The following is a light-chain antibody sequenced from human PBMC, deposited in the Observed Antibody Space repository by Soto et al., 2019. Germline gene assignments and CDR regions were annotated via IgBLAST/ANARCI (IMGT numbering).Light chain of an antibody. CDR2: GAS. V-gene: IGKV3-20*01. Sequence: EIVLTQSPGTLSLSPGERATLSCRASQSVSNSYLAWYQQKPGQAPRLLIYGASSRATGIHDRFSGSGSGTDFTLTINRLEPEDFAVYFCHQYGYTSYTFVQGTKLEIQ. CDR3: HQYGYTSYT. CDR1: QSVSNSY. J-gene: IGKJ2*01.